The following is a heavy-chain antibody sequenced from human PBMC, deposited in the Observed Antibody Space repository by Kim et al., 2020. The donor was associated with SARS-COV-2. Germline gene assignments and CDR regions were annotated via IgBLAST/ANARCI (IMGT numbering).Heavy chain of an antibody. CDR1: GYTFTSYD. CDR3: ARGSEGATHLGY. Sequence: ASVKVSCKASGYTFTSYDINWVRQATGQGLEWMGWMNPNSGNTGYAQKFQGRVTMTRNTSISTAYMELSSLRSEDTAVYYCARGSEGATHLGYWGQGTLVTVSS. CDR2: MNPNSGNT. J-gene: IGHJ4*02. D-gene: IGHD1-26*01. V-gene: IGHV1-8*01.